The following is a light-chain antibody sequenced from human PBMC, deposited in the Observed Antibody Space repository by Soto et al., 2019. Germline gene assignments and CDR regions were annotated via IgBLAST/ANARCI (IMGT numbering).Light chain of an antibody. J-gene: IGLJ3*02. CDR1: SSDVGGYNF. V-gene: IGLV2-14*01. CDR3: SSYTSSSTSEV. CDR2: DVS. Sequence: QSALTQPRSVSGSPGQSVTISCTGTSSDVGGYNFVSWYQQHPGKAPKLMIFDVSNRPSGVSNRFSGSKSGNTASLTISGLQAEDEADYYCSSYTSSSTSEVFGGGTKVTVL.